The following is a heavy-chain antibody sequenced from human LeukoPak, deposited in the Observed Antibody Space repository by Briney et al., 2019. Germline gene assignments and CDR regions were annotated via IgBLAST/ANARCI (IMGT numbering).Heavy chain of an antibody. CDR2: YYHSGAT. J-gene: IGHJ4*02. D-gene: IGHD4-11*01. CDR3: ARYRNPTATAADYFDF. CDR1: GSFVSTGYY. Sequence: SETLSLTCAVSGSFVSTGYYWGWIRQPPGRGLEWIGTYYHSGATYYNPSLKSRVTISVDSSKNQFSLKLNSVTAADTAKYFCARYRNPTATAADYFDFWGRGTLVTVSS. V-gene: IGHV4-38-2*01.